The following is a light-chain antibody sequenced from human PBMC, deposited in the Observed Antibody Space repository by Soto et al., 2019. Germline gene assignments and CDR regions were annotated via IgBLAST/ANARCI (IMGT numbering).Light chain of an antibody. V-gene: IGLV1-51*01. CDR3: GTWDSTLSSDV. CDR1: SSNIVNNY. Sequence: QSVLTQPPSVSAAPGLKVTISCSGSSSNIVNNYVSWYQQFPGTAPKVIIFDNDERPSGTPDRFSGSKSGTSATLVITELQTGDEADYYCGTWDSTLSSDVFGGGTKVTVL. J-gene: IGLJ3*02. CDR2: DND.